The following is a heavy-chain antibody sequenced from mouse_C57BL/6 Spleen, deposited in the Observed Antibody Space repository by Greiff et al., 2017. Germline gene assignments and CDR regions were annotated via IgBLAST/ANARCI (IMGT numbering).Heavy chain of an antibody. CDR2: IYPGSGSP. J-gene: IGHJ4*01. Sequence: QVQLQQPGAELVKPGASVKMSCKASGYTFTSYWITWVKQRPGQGLEWIGDIYPGSGSPNYNEKFKSKATLTVDTSSSTAYMQLRSRTAEDSEVYDGERWAYGNNWDLSMDYWGQGTSVTVSS. D-gene: IGHD2-1*01. CDR3: ERWAYGNNWDLSMDY. CDR1: GYTFTSYW. V-gene: IGHV1-55*01.